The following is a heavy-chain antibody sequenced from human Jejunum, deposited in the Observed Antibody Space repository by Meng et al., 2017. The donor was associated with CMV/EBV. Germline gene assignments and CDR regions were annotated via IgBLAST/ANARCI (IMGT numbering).Heavy chain of an antibody. V-gene: IGHV3-7*01. J-gene: IGHJ4*02. Sequence: GFTFSTYWMSWVRQAPGEGLEWVANINQGGSEKNYVDSVKGRFTISRDNAKNSLFLQMNSLGAEDTAVYYCATHWRGTGSNCLDYWGQGTRVTVSS. CDR2: INQGGSEK. D-gene: IGHD4-11*01. CDR1: GFTFSTYW. CDR3: ATHWRGTGSNCLDY.